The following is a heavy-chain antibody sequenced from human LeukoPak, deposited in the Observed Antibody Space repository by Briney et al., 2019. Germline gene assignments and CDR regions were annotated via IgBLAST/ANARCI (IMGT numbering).Heavy chain of an antibody. D-gene: IGHD5/OR15-5a*01. CDR1: GFTFSSYA. Sequence: PGGSLRLSCAASGFTFSSYAMSWVRQAPGKWLEWVSAISGSGGSTYYADSVKGRFTISRDNSKNTLYLQMNSLRAEDTAVYYCAKEVPLYASPMKWFDPWGQGTLVTVSS. CDR2: ISGSGGST. J-gene: IGHJ5*02. V-gene: IGHV3-23*01. CDR3: AKEVPLYASPMKWFDP.